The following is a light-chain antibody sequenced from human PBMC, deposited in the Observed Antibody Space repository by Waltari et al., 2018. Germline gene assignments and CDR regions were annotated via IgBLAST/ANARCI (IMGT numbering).Light chain of an antibody. CDR3: QQYTSYPLT. CDR1: QVITRW. CDR2: TIS. J-gene: IGKJ4*01. V-gene: IGKV1D-16*01. Sequence: DIEMTQSSSSLSASVGDRVTITCRASQVITRWLAWYQQKPGKAPKSLISTISTLQTGVPSRFSGSGSGTEFTLTISSLQPEDFATYYCQQYTSYPLTFGGGTKVEIK.